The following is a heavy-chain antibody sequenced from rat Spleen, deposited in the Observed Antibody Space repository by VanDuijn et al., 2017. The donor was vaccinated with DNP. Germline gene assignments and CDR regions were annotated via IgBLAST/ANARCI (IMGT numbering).Heavy chain of an antibody. Sequence: EVQLQESGPGLVKPSQSLSLTCSVTGYSITSSYRWNWIRKFPGNKLEWMGSVNSAGTTNYNPSLKSRISITRDTSKNQLFLQVNSVTTEDTATYYCARWPGYNPLYAMDAWGQGTSVTVSS. CDR3: ARWPGYNPLYAMDA. J-gene: IGHJ4*01. CDR1: GYSITSSYR. V-gene: IGHV3-3*01. D-gene: IGHD1-4*01. CDR2: VNSAGTT.